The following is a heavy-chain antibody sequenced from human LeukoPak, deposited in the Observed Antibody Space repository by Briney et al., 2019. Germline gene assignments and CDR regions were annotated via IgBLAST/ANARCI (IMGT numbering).Heavy chain of an antibody. D-gene: IGHD1-26*01. V-gene: IGHV3-30*02. CDR2: IRYDETNK. Sequence: GGSLRLSCAASGLTFSSSGMHWVRQAPGKGLEWVVFIRYDETNKHYADSVKGRFTISRDNSKNTLYLQMNSLRSEDTAVYYCAKGVYGGSSGGFYFDYWGQGALVTVSS. CDR1: GLTFSSSG. J-gene: IGHJ4*02. CDR3: AKGVYGGSSGGFYFDY.